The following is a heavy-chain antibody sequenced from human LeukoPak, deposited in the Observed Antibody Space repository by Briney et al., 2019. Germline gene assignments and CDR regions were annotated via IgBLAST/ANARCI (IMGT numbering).Heavy chain of an antibody. CDR1: GFSFSNYW. D-gene: IGHD3-16*01. Sequence: GGSLRLSCAASGFSFSNYWMSWVRQAPGKGLEWVANIKQDGSAISYVESVKGRFTTSRDNAKNSLYLQMNSLRAEDTAVYYCARNRGAGGGYFDYWGQGALVTVSS. CDR2: IKQDGSAI. CDR3: ARNRGAGGGYFDY. V-gene: IGHV3-7*05. J-gene: IGHJ4*02.